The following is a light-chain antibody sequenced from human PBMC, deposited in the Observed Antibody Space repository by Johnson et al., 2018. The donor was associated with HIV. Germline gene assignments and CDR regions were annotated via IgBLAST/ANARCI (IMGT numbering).Light chain of an antibody. CDR1: SSNIGNNY. CDR2: DNN. Sequence: QSVLTQPPSVSAAPGQKVTISCSGSSSNIGNNYVSWYQQFPGTAPKLLIYDNNKRPSGIPDRFSGSKSGTSATLGITGLQTGDEADYYCGTWDSSLSAVYVFGTGTKGTVL. CDR3: GTWDSSLSAVYV. J-gene: IGLJ1*01. V-gene: IGLV1-51*01.